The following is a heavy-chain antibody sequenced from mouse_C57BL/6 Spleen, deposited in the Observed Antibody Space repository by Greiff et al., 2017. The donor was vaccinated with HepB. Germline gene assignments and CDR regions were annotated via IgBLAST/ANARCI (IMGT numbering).Heavy chain of an antibody. CDR3: ARDFGYGSTVGRDYFDY. V-gene: IGHV5-4*01. CDR1: GFTFSSYA. J-gene: IGHJ2*01. CDR2: ISDGGSYT. D-gene: IGHD1-1*01. Sequence: DVMLVESGGGLVKPGGSLKLSCAASGFTFSSYAMSWVRQTPEKRLEWVATISDGGSYTYYPDNVKGRFTISRDNAKNNLYLQMSHLKSEDTAMYYCARDFGYGSTVGRDYFDYWGQGTTLTVSS.